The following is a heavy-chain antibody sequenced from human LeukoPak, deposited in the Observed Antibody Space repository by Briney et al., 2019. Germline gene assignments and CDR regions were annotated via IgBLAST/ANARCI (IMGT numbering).Heavy chain of an antibody. D-gene: IGHD3-10*01. CDR3: ARGRPYGGLKRTSTFRWFDP. J-gene: IGHJ5*02. Sequence: ASVKVSCKASGYTFTSYDINWVRQATGRGLEWMGWMNPNSGNTGYAQKFQGRVTMTRNTSISTAYMELSSLRSEDTAVYYCARGRPYGGLKRTSTFRWFDPWGQGTLVTVSS. CDR1: GYTFTSYD. CDR2: MNPNSGNT. V-gene: IGHV1-8*01.